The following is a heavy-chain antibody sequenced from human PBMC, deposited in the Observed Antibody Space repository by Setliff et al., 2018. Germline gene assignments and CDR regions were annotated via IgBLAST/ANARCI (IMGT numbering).Heavy chain of an antibody. V-gene: IGHV4-59*11. J-gene: IGHJ4*02. CDR1: GGSITSHY. D-gene: IGHD2-15*01. CDR3: AREAKRNVVVVVAATPVY. Sequence: SETLSLTCSVSGGSITSHYWSWIRQSPGKGLEWIGYIDYSGTTNYNPSLKSRVTISSDTSKRQFSLRLTSVTAADTAVYYCAREAKRNVVVVVAATPVYWGQGTLVTVSS. CDR2: IDYSGTT.